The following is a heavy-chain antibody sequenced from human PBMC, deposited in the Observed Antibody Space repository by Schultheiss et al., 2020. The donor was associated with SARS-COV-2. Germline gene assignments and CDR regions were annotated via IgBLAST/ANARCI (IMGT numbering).Heavy chain of an antibody. D-gene: IGHD1-7*01. Sequence: SQTLSLTCTVSGGSISSGGYYWSWIRQSPGKGLEWIGYIYYSGSTNYNPSLKSRVTISADTSRKHFSLNLSSVTAADTAVYYCARENYFTLDYWGQGTLVTVSS. V-gene: IGHV4-61*03. CDR1: GGSISSGGYY. CDR3: ARENYFTLDY. J-gene: IGHJ4*02. CDR2: IYYSGST.